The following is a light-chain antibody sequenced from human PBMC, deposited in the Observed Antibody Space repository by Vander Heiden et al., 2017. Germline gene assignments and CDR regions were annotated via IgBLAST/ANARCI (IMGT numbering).Light chain of an antibody. Sequence: DIQMPPSTSSLSASVGDRVTISCRASQNIYGFVNWYQQKPGKAPKLLIFAGASLQTGVPSRFSGRASGTHFTLTISGLQPEDFASYYCQQSYSTPLVFGGGTKVEVK. CDR2: AGA. J-gene: IGKJ4*01. CDR1: QNIYGF. V-gene: IGKV1-39*01. CDR3: QQSYSTPLV.